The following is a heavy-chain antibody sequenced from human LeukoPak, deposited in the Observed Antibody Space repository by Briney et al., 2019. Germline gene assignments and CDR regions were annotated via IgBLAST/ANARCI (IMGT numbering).Heavy chain of an antibody. CDR1: GYSFTSYW. J-gene: IGHJ3*02. CDR3: ARSITIFGVVITPDAFDI. V-gene: IGHV1-69*05. CDR2: IIPIFGTA. Sequence: SGESLKISCKGSGYSFTSYWIGWVRQAPGQGLEWMGGIIPIFGTANYAQKFQGRVTITTDESTSTAYMELSSLRSEDTAVYYCARSITIFGVVITPDAFDIWGQGTMVTVSS. D-gene: IGHD3-3*01.